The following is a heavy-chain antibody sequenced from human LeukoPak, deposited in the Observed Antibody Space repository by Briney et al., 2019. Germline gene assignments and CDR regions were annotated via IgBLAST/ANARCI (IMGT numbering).Heavy chain of an antibody. V-gene: IGHV3-72*01. CDR3: ARGRVTTLYYFDY. CDR2: TRNKANSYIT. J-gene: IGHJ4*02. CDR1: GFTFSDHC. D-gene: IGHD4-17*01. Sequence: QPGGSLRLSCAASGFTFSDHCMDWVRQAPGKGLEWVGRTRNKANSYITEYAASVKGRFTISRDDSKNSLYLQMSSLKTEDTAVYYCARGRVTTLYYFDYWGQGTLVTVSS.